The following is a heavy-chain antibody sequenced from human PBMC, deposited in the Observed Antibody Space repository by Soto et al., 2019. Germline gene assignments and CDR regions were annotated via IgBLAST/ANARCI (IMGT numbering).Heavy chain of an antibody. CDR1: GFTFSSYG. J-gene: IGHJ3*02. D-gene: IGHD5-12*01. V-gene: IGHV3-33*01. Sequence: GGSLRLSCAASGFTFSSYGMHWVRQAPGKGLEWVAVIWYDGSNKYYADSVKGRFTISRDNSKNTLYLQMNSLRAEDTAVYYCAREIEGGYSGYDDAFDIWGQGTMVTVSS. CDR3: AREIEGGYSGYDDAFDI. CDR2: IWYDGSNK.